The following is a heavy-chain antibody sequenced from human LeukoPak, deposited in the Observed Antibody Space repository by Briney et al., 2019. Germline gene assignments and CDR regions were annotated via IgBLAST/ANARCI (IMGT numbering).Heavy chain of an antibody. D-gene: IGHD3-9*01. J-gene: IGHJ4*02. Sequence: GGSLRLSCSASGFTFTYYSMNWVRQAPGKGLEWVSSISSSSSCIYYADSVKGRFTISGDNAKNSLYLQMSSLRAEDTSIYYCARLYDILTGAFDYWGQGTLVTVSS. CDR2: ISSSSSCI. CDR1: GFTFTYYS. V-gene: IGHV3-21*01. CDR3: ARLYDILTGAFDY.